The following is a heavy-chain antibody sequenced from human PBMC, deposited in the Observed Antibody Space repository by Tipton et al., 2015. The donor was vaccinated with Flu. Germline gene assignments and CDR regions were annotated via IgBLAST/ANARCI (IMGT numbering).Heavy chain of an antibody. CDR2: ISSSSSYI. CDR1: GFTFSSYS. CDR3: ARGGYDYVWGSYRSGLSYLFDY. D-gene: IGHD3-16*02. Sequence: SLRLSCAASGFTFSSYSMNWVRQAPGKGLEWVSSISSSSSYIYYADSVKGRFTISRDNAKNSLYLQMNSLRAEDTAVYYCARGGYDYVWGSYRSGLSYLFDYWGQGTLVTVSS. J-gene: IGHJ4*02. V-gene: IGHV3-21*01.